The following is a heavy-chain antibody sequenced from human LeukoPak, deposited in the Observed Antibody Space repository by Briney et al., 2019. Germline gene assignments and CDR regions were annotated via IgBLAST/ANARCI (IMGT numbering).Heavy chain of an antibody. J-gene: IGHJ3*02. Sequence: SETLSLTCTVSGGSINSHYWSWIRQPAGKELEWIGIIYTTGATNYNPSLKSRVTMSVDTSKNQFSLKVNSVTAADTAVYFCANKSGGGAFEIWGQGTAVVVSS. CDR2: IYTTGAT. CDR3: ANKSGGGAFEI. V-gene: IGHV4-4*07. D-gene: IGHD6-25*01. CDR1: GGSINSHY.